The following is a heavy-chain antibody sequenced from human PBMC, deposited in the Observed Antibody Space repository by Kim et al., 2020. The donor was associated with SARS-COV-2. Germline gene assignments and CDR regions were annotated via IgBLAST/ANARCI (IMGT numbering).Heavy chain of an antibody. CDR3: AAGLGGGDAFDI. J-gene: IGHJ3*02. V-gene: IGHV1-58*01. D-gene: IGHD2-21*01. CDR2: IVVGSGNT. Sequence: SVKVSCKASGFTFTSSAVQWVRQARGQRLEWIGWIVVGSGNTNYAQKFQERVTITRDMSTSTAYMELSSLRSEDTAVYYCAAGLGGGDAFDIWGQGTMVTVSS. CDR1: GFTFTSSA.